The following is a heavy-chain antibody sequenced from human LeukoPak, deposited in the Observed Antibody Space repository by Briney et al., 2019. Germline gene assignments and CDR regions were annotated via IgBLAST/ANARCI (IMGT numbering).Heavy chain of an antibody. J-gene: IGHJ4*02. Sequence: GGSLRLSCAASGFSFSNYGMNWVRQAPGKGLEWVSGITGNGATTYYADSVKGRFTISRDNSRNTVYLQMNSLRAEDTAVYYCARDSGSPNYYFDYWGQGTLVTVSS. CDR3: ARDSGSPNYYFDY. CDR1: GFSFSNYG. D-gene: IGHD1-26*01. CDR2: ITGNGATT. V-gene: IGHV3-23*01.